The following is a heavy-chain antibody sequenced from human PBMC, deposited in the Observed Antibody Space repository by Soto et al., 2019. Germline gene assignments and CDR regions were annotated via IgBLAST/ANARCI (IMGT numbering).Heavy chain of an antibody. J-gene: IGHJ5*02. Sequence: ASVKVSCKASGYTFTSYGISWLRQAPGQGLEWMGWISAYNGNTNYAQKLQGRVTMTTDTSTSTAYMELRSLRSDDTAVYYCARALGCISTSCHSTWGQGTLVTVSS. CDR1: GYTFTSYG. D-gene: IGHD2-2*01. CDR3: ARALGCISTSCHST. CDR2: ISAYNGNT. V-gene: IGHV1-18*01.